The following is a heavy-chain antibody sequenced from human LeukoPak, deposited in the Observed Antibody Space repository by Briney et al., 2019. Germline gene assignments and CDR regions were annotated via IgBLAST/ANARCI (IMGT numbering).Heavy chain of an antibody. V-gene: IGHV4-59*01. J-gene: IGHJ6*02. CDR2: IYYSGGT. CDR3: ARTGYCSSKYCDYYGMDV. Sequence: SETLPLTCTISGDSISNYYWSWIRQPPGRGLEWIGYIYYSGGTDYNPSLKSRVSISVDTSKTHFSLKLTSVTAADTAVYYCARTGYCSSKYCDYYGMDVWGQGTTVIVSS. D-gene: IGHD6-13*01. CDR1: GDSISNYY.